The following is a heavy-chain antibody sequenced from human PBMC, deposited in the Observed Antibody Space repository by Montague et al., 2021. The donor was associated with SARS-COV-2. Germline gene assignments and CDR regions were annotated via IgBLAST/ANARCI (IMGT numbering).Heavy chain of an antibody. J-gene: IGHJ4*02. D-gene: IGHD6-13*01. Sequence: SLRLSCAASGFTFSSFAMIWVRQAPGKGLAWLSYISRSGSPDYADSVKGRFTVSRDNAKNSLYLQMDSLRDEDTAVYYCATRAQSRVWYERHGPFDYWGQGTLVTVSS. CDR1: GFTFSSFA. V-gene: IGHV3-48*03. CDR2: ISRSGSP. CDR3: ATRAQSRVWYERHGPFDY.